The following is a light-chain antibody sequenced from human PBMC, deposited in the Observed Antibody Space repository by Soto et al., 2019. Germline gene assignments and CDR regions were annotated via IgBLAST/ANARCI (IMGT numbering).Light chain of an antibody. CDR2: DVS. J-gene: IGKJ4*01. CDR1: QSINSK. CDR3: QQYGTSPLT. V-gene: IGKV3-20*01. Sequence: EIVLTQSPGTLSLSPGERATLSCRASQSINSKLAWYQQKPGQAPRLLIYDVSSRATGTPERFSGSGSGTDFTLNIGRLEPEDFAVYYCQQYGTSPLTFGGGTKVDIK.